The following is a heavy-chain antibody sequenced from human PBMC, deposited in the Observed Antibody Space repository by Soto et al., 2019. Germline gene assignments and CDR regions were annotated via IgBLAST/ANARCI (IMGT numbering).Heavy chain of an antibody. D-gene: IGHD2-15*01. V-gene: IGHV2-70*04. CDR1: GFSLSTSGMR. CDR2: IDWDDDK. Sequence: SGPTLVNPTQTLTLTCTFSGFSLSTSGMRVSWIRQPPGKALEWLARIDWDDDKFYNTSLKTRLTVSKDSSKNQVVLTMTNMDPVDTATYYCARMFHCSGGTCPFDYWGQGALVTVSS. CDR3: ARMFHCSGGTCPFDY. J-gene: IGHJ4*02.